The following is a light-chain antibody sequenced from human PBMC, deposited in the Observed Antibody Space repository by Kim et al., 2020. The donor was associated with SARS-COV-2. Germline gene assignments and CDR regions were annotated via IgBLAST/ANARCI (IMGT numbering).Light chain of an antibody. Sequence: VSPGQAASITCSGDQLGDKYACWYQQTPAQSRALVIYQDSKRPSRMPERFSGSNSGNAATLTIRGTQAMDEVDYYCQAGDSSIVVFGGGTQLTVL. CDR2: QDS. CDR3: QAGDSSIVV. CDR1: QLGDKY. J-gene: IGLJ2*01. V-gene: IGLV3-1*01.